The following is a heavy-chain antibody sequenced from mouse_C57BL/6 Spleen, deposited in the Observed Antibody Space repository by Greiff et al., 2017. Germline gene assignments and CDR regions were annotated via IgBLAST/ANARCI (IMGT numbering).Heavy chain of an antibody. Sequence: QVQLKQPGAELVKPGASVKMSCKASGYTFTSYWITWVKQRPGQGLEWIGDIYPGSGSTNYNEKFKSKATLTVDTSSSTAYMQLSSLTSEDSAVYYCARNYGSTTRYFDVWGTGTTVTVSS. CDR2: IYPGSGST. D-gene: IGHD1-1*01. J-gene: IGHJ1*03. V-gene: IGHV1-55*01. CDR3: ARNYGSTTRYFDV. CDR1: GYTFTSYW.